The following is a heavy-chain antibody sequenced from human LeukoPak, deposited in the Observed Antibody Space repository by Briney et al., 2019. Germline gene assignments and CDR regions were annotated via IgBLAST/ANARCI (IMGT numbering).Heavy chain of an antibody. D-gene: IGHD3-16*02. CDR3: AKELLGGVIDPFDY. V-gene: IGHV3-23*01. CDR1: GFTFSSYA. Sequence: GGSLRLSCAASGFTFSSYAMSWARQAPGKGREWVSAIGGSGGSTYYADSVKGWFTISRDNTKNTLYLQMNSLRAEDTAVYYCAKELLGGVIDPFDYWGQGTLVTVSS. J-gene: IGHJ4*02. CDR2: IGGSGGST.